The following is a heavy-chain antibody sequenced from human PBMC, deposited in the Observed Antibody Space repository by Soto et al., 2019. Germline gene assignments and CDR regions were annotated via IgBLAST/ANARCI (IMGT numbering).Heavy chain of an antibody. CDR1: GDSVSSNSAA. V-gene: IGHV6-1*01. CDR3: ARALDWFFGVVPQSNLVDV. D-gene: IGHD3-3*01. Sequence: QVQLQQSGPGLVKPSQTLSLTCAISGDSVSSNSAAWNWIRQSPSRGLEWLGRTYYRSKWYNDYAVSVKSRITINPDTSKNQFSLQLNSVTPEDTAVYYCARALDWFFGVVPQSNLVDVWGQGTTVTVSS. J-gene: IGHJ6*02. CDR2: TYYRSKWYN.